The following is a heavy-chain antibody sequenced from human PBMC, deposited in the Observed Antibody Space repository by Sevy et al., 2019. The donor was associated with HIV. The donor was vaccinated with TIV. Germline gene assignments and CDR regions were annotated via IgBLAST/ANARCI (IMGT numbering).Heavy chain of an antibody. Sequence: ASVKVSCKASGYTFTGYYMHWVRQAPGQGLEWMGWINPNSGGTNYAQKFQGRVTMTRDTSISTAYLELSRLRSDDTAVYYCARDSYGSRKYYSYGMDVWGQGTTVTVSS. CDR3: ARDSYGSRKYYSYGMDV. V-gene: IGHV1-2*02. CDR1: GYTFTGYY. J-gene: IGHJ6*02. CDR2: INPNSGGT. D-gene: IGHD5-18*01.